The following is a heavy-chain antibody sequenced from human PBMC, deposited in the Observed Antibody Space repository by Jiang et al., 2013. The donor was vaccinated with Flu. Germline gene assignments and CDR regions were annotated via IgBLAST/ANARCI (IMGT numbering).Heavy chain of an antibody. CDR1: GGNFRTNA. V-gene: IGHV1-69*01. J-gene: IGHJ6*02. CDR2: IIPIFGKT. Sequence: SGAEVKRPGSSVKISCKASGGNFRTNAFIWVRQAPGQGLEWMGGIIPIFGKTDYTQKFRGRLTITADSSSNTTYMELSSLGSDDTAMYYCARVTCGGECYYYFSGMDVWGQGTAVTVSS. CDR3: ARVTCGGECYYYFSGMDV. D-gene: IGHD2-21*01.